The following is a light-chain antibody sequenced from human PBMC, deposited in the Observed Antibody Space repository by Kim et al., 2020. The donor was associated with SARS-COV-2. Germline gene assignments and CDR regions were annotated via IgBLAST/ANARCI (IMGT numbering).Light chain of an antibody. Sequence: SYELIQPLSVSVALGQTARITCGGNNIVTKNVHWYQQKPGQAPVLVMYRDTNRPSGIPERFSGSNSGNTATLTISRAQAGDEADYYCQVWDSSTWVFGGG. V-gene: IGLV3-9*01. CDR1: NIVTKN. CDR2: RDT. CDR3: QVWDSSTWV. J-gene: IGLJ3*02.